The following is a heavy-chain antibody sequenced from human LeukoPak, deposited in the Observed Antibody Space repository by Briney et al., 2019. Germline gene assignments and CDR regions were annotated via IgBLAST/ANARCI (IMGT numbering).Heavy chain of an antibody. D-gene: IGHD6-19*01. J-gene: IGHJ5*02. V-gene: IGHV4-34*01. CDR1: GGSFSGYH. CDR3: ARGFAAVASSWFDP. CDR2: INHSGST. Sequence: SETLSLTCAVYGGSFSGYHWSWIRQPPGKGLEWIGEINHSGSTNYNPSLKSRVTISVDTSKNQFSLKLSSVTAADTAVYYCARGFAAVASSWFDPWGQGTLVTVSS.